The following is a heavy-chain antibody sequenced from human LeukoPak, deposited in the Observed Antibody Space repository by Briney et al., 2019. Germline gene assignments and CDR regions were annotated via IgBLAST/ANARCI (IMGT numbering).Heavy chain of an antibody. CDR2: IYYSGST. D-gene: IGHD1-14*01. J-gene: IGHJ6*03. CDR3: ARLTPPDQVYYYYYYYMDV. V-gene: IGHV4-59*08. CDR1: GGSISSYY. Sequence: SETLSLTCTVSGGSISSYYWSWIRQPPGKGLEWIGYIYYSGSTNYNPSLKSRVTISVDTSKNQFSLKLSSVTAADTAVYYCARLTPPDQVYYYYYYYMDVWGKGTTVTVSS.